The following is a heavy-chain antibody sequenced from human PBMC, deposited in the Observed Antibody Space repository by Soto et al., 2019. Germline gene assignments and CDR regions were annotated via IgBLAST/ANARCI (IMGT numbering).Heavy chain of an antibody. V-gene: IGHV1-18*04. CDR2: ISAYNGNT. D-gene: IGHD1-26*01. J-gene: IGHJ4*02. CDR3: ARARLVGATLHRSRPYYFDY. CDR1: GYTFTSYG. Sequence: ASVKVSCKASGYTFTSYGISWVRQAPGQGLEWMGWISAYNGNTNYAQKLQGRVTMTTDTSTSTAYMELRSLRSDDTAMYYCARARLVGATLHRSRPYYFDYWGQGTLVTVSS.